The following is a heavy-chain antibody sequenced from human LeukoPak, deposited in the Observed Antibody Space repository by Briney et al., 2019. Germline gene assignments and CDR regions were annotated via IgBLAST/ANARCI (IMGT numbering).Heavy chain of an antibody. V-gene: IGHV2-5*01. CDR1: GFSLSNSGVG. D-gene: IGHD5-18*01. J-gene: IGHJ5*02. Sequence: SGPTLVKPTQTLTLTCTFSGFSLSNSGVGVCWIRQPPGKALECLAVIYWNDDTRYSPSLKSRLTITKDTSKNQVVLRMSNVDSLDTATYYCVHLDTRWFDPWGQGTLVTVSS. CDR2: IYWNDDT. CDR3: VHLDTRWFDP.